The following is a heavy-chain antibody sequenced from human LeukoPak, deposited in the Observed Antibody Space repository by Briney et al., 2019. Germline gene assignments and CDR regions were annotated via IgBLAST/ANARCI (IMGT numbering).Heavy chain of an antibody. Sequence: GASVKVSCEASGYTFTDYGINWVRQVPGQGPEWMGWISTLYGNKNYAQKFQGRLTLTSDTSTSTAFLELTSLASDDTAVYYCARAQSRGSSWYWDRWGQGTLITVSS. J-gene: IGHJ5*02. CDR3: ARAQSRGSSWYWDR. CDR1: GYTFTDYG. V-gene: IGHV1-18*01. D-gene: IGHD1-14*01. CDR2: ISTLYGNK.